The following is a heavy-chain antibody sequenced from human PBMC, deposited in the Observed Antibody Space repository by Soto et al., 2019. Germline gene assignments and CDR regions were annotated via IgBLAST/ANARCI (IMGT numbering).Heavy chain of an antibody. J-gene: IGHJ5*01. CDR1: GDNFTSFW. CDR3: ARLGRHYGYVDS. D-gene: IGHD3-10*01. Sequence: PGESLKISSKGSGDNFTSFWIGWVRQMPGKGLEWMGIIYPGDSDTRYSPSFQGQVTISADKSISTAYLQWSSLKAPDTAMYYCARLGRHYGYVDSWGQGTLVTVSS. V-gene: IGHV5-51*01. CDR2: IYPGDSDT.